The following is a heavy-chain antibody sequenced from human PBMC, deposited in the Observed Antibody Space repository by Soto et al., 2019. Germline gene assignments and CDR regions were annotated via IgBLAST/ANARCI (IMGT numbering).Heavy chain of an antibody. D-gene: IGHD3-3*01. CDR1: GGSFSGYY. CDR3: ARAFRYDFWSGYPPGAAWFDP. V-gene: IGHV4-34*01. CDR2: INHSAST. Sequence: PSETLSLTCAVYGGSFSGYYWSWIRQPPGKGLEWIGEINHSASTNYNPSLKSRVTISVDTSKNQFSLKLSSVTAADTAVYYCARAFRYDFWSGYPPGAAWFDPWGQGTLVTVSS. J-gene: IGHJ5*02.